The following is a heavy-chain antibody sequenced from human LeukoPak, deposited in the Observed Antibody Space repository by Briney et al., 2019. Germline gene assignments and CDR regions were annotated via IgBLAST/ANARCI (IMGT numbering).Heavy chain of an antibody. V-gene: IGHV4-39*01. Sequence: PSGTLSLTCTVSGDSFSNSGYYWDWIRQSPGKGLEWIGSINHSGTTYYEPSLKSRVTISVDASKNQFSLKLSSVTAADTTIYYCARKKLVARGYFDFWGRGIPVTVSS. CDR1: GDSFSNSGYY. CDR2: INHSGTT. D-gene: IGHD6-13*01. J-gene: IGHJ4*02. CDR3: ARKKLVARGYFDF.